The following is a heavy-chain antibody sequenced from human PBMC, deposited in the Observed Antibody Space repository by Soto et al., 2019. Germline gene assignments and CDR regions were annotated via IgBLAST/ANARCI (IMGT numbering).Heavy chain of an antibody. CDR1: GESFSGYY. Sequence: SETLSLTCAVYGESFSGYYWSWIRQPPGKGLEWIGEINHSGSTNYNPSLKSRVTISVDTSKNQFSLKLSSVTAADTAVYYCARGLIRSYIDYWGQGTLVTVSS. CDR2: INHSGST. CDR3: ARGLIRSYIDY. V-gene: IGHV4-34*01. J-gene: IGHJ4*02. D-gene: IGHD3-16*01.